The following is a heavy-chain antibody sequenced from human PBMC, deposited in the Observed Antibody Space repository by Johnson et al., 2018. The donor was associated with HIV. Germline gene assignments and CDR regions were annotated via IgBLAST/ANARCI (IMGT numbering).Heavy chain of an antibody. J-gene: IGHJ3*02. V-gene: IGHV3-30*18. CDR1: GFTFSSYG. D-gene: IGHD6-19*01. CDR3: GKDRAVAGKGHDAFDI. CDR2: ISYDGSKK. Sequence: QVQLVESGGGVVQPGGSLRLSCAASGFTFSSYGMHWVRQAPGKGLEWVAVISYDGSKKYHADSVKGRFTISRDNSKNTLYLQMNTLRAEDTAVYYSGKDRAVAGKGHDAFDIWGQGTMVTVSS.